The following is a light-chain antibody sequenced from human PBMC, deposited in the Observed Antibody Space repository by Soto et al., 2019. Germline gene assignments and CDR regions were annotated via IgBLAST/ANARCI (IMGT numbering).Light chain of an antibody. Sequence: DIQMTQSPSSLSASVGDRVTITCRASQSISSYLNWYQQKPGKAPKLLIYAASSLQSGVPSRFSGSGSGTDFTLTIISLQPEDFATYYCQQSYITPWTFGQGTNVEIK. CDR3: QQSYITPWT. CDR2: AAS. V-gene: IGKV1-39*01. J-gene: IGKJ1*01. CDR1: QSISSY.